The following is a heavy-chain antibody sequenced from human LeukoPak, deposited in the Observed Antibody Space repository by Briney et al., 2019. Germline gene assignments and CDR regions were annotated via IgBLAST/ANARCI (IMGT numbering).Heavy chain of an antibody. Sequence: SETLSLTCTVSGGSISSSSDWWGWIRQPPGKGLEWIGSIYYSGSTYYNPSLKSRITISVDTSKNQFSLKLSSVTAADTAVYYCASPRTSRGYYFDYWGQGTLVTVSS. CDR2: IYYSGST. J-gene: IGHJ4*02. CDR1: GGSISSSSDW. CDR3: ASPRTSRGYYFDY. D-gene: IGHD3-16*01. V-gene: IGHV4-39*01.